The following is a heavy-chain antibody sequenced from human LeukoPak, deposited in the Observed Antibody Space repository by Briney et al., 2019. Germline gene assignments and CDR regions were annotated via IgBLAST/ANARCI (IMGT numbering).Heavy chain of an antibody. D-gene: IGHD6-19*01. J-gene: IGHJ2*01. CDR2: INPNSGDT. V-gene: IGHV1-2*02. CDR1: GYTFTGHY. Sequence: ASVKVSRKASGYTFTGHYMHWVRQAPGQGPEWMGWINPNSGDTNYAQKFQGRVTLTRDASIGTAYMEVNRLTYDDTAIYYCARDVYTSGWRYFDLWGHGTLVTVSS. CDR3: ARDVYTSGWRYFDL.